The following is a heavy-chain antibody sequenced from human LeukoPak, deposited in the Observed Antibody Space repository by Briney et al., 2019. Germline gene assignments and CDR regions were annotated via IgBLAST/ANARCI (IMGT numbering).Heavy chain of an antibody. CDR3: ARDRYYGSGSYYGIDY. V-gene: IGHV4-59*12. Sequence: SETLSLTCTVSGGSISNYYWSWIRQPPGKGLEWIGYVHYSGSTNYNPALKSRVTISVDTSKNQFSLKLSSVTAEDTAVYYCARDRYYGSGSYYGIDYWGQGTLVTVSS. CDR1: GGSISNYY. J-gene: IGHJ4*02. CDR2: VHYSGST. D-gene: IGHD3-10*01.